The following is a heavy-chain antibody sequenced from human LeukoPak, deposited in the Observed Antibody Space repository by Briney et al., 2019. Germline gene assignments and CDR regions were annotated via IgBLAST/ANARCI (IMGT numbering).Heavy chain of an antibody. J-gene: IGHJ4*02. CDR1: GFTVSSNY. Sequence: GGSLRLSCAASGFTVSSNYMSWVRQAPGKGLEWVSVIYSGGSTYYADSVKGRFTISRDNSKNTLYLQMNSLRAEDTAVYYCASGPPNYVILTGYPYWGQGTLVTVSS. CDR3: ASGPPNYVILTGYPY. D-gene: IGHD3-9*01. CDR2: IYSGGST. V-gene: IGHV3-53*01.